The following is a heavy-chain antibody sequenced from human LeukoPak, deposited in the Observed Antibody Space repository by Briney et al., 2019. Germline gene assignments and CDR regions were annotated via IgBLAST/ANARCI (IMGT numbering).Heavy chain of an antibody. CDR2: INHWGST. J-gene: IGHJ4*02. Sequence: PSETLSHTCAVYGGSFSGYYWRGLRQPPGKGLEWIGEINHWGSTHHHPSLKSRVAISVDTSKNQFSLKLSSVTAADTAVYYCARVVYPNCSGGSCYSGGLDYWGQGTLVTVSS. CDR1: GGSFSGYY. V-gene: IGHV4-34*01. CDR3: ARVVYPNCSGGSCYSGGLDY. D-gene: IGHD2-15*01.